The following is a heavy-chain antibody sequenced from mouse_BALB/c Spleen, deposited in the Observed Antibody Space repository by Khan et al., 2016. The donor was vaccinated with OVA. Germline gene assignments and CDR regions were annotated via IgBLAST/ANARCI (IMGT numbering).Heavy chain of an antibody. Sequence: EVELVESGGGLVKPGGSLKLSCSASGFTFSSYAMSWVSQTPEKRLELVATISSGGHYTFYPASVKGRFTISRENARNTLYLHMSSLRSEDTAMYYCARSLVDYYAMDYWGQGTSVTVSS. J-gene: IGHJ4*01. CDR3: ARSLVDYYAMDY. CDR1: GFTFSSYA. D-gene: IGHD2-2*01. CDR2: ISSGGHYT. V-gene: IGHV5-9-3*01.